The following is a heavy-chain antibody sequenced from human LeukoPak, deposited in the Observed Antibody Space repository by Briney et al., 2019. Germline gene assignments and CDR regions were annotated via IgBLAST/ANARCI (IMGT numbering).Heavy chain of an antibody. CDR2: IQQDGSET. CDR3: ARDKDVGATLFDH. V-gene: IGHV3-7*01. CDR1: GFTFSSYW. J-gene: IGHJ4*02. Sequence: PPGGSLRLSCAASGFTFSSYWMSWVRQAPGKGLEWVANIQQDGSETYYVDSVKGRFTIPRDNSKNSLYLQMNSLRAEDTAVYYCARDKDVGATLFDHWGQGTLITVSS. D-gene: IGHD1-26*01.